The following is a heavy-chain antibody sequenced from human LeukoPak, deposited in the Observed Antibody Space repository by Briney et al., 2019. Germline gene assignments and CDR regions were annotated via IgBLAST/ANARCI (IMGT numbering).Heavy chain of an antibody. Sequence: SETLSLTCAVYGGSFSGCYWSWIRQPPGKGLEWIGEINHSGSTNYNPSLKSRVTISVDTSKNQFSLKLSSVTAADTAVYYCARVRIQPHLQLWLPVPRHIDYWGQGTLVTVSS. J-gene: IGHJ4*02. CDR2: INHSGST. V-gene: IGHV4-34*01. D-gene: IGHD5-18*01. CDR1: GGSFSGCY. CDR3: ARVRIQPHLQLWLPVPRHIDY.